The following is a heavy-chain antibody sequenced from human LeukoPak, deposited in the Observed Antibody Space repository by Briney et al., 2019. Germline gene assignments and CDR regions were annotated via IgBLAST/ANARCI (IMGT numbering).Heavy chain of an antibody. CDR1: GFTFDDYA. Sequence: GGSLRLSCAASGFTFDDYARHWVRQAPGKGLEWVSGISWNSGSIGYADSVKGRFTISRDNAKNSLYLQMNSLRAEDTALYYCAKDGEYSSGWYYFDHWGQGTLVTVSS. V-gene: IGHV3-9*01. CDR2: ISWNSGSI. CDR3: AKDGEYSSGWYYFDH. D-gene: IGHD6-19*01. J-gene: IGHJ4*02.